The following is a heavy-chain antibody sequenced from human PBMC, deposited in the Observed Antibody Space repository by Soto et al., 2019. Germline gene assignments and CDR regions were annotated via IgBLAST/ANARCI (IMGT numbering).Heavy chain of an antibody. Sequence: PGGSLRLSCAASGFTFSSYAMSWVRQAPGKGLEWVSAISGSGGSTYYADSVKGRFTISRDNSKNTLYLQMNSLRAEDTAVYYCAKDPTSGVFYGMDVWGQGTTVTVSS. CDR3: AKDPTSGVFYGMDV. V-gene: IGHV3-23*01. CDR1: GFTFSSYA. D-gene: IGHD2-8*01. CDR2: ISGSGGST. J-gene: IGHJ6*02.